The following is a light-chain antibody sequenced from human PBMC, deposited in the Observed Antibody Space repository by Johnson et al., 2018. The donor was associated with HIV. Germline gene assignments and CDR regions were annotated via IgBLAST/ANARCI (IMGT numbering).Light chain of an antibody. CDR1: SSNIENNY. Sequence: QSVLTQPPSVSATPGQKVTISCSGSSSNIENNYVSWYQQLPETAPKLLIYENNKRPSGIPDRFSGSKSGTSATLDITGLQTGDDGDYYCESWDRSRSTGSYVFGTGTKVTVL. CDR3: ESWDRSRSTGSYV. J-gene: IGLJ1*01. V-gene: IGLV1-51*02. CDR2: ENN.